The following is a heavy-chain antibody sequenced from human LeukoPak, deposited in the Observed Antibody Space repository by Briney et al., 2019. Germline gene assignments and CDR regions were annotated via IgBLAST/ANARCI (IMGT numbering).Heavy chain of an antibody. V-gene: IGHV3-21*01. CDR3: ARDNLEGDCGGDCLNGAFDI. Sequence: PGGSLRLSCAASGFTFSSYSMNWVRQAPGKGLEWVSSISSSSYIYYADSVKGRFTISRDNAKNSLYLQMNSLRAEDTAVYYCARDNLEGDCGGDCLNGAFDIWGQGTMVTVSS. J-gene: IGHJ3*02. D-gene: IGHD2-21*02. CDR2: ISSSSYI. CDR1: GFTFSSYS.